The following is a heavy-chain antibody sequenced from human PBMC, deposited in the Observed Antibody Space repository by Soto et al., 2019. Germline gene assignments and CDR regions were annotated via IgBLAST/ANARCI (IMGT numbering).Heavy chain of an antibody. CDR3: ARAAYFNYDSKHHTQPLDY. D-gene: IGHD3-22*01. CDR1: GFTFSSYA. CDR2: ISYDGSNK. V-gene: IGHV3-30-3*01. J-gene: IGHJ4*02. Sequence: GGSLRLSCAASGFTFSSYAMHWVRQAPGKGLEWVAVISYDGSNKYYADSVKGRFTISRDNSKNTLYLQMNSLRAEDTAVYYCARAAYFNYDSKHHTQPLDYWGQGTLVTVSS.